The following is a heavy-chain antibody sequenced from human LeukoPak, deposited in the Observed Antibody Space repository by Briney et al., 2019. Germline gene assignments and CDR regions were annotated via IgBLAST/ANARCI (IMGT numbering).Heavy chain of an antibody. CDR2: IYTSGST. CDR3: ARDHYDSSGYYDAFDI. CDR1: GGSISSYY. Sequence: SETLSLTCTVSGGSISSYYWSWIRQPAGKGLEWIGRIYTSGSTNYNPSLKSRVTMSVDTSKNQFSLKLSSVTAADTAVYYCARDHYDSSGYYDAFDIWGQGTMVTVSS. D-gene: IGHD3-22*01. V-gene: IGHV4-4*07. J-gene: IGHJ3*02.